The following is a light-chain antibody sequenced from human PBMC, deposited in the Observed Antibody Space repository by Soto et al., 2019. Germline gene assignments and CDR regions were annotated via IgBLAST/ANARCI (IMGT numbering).Light chain of an antibody. CDR1: KNDIGVYDF. J-gene: IGLJ2*01. Sequence: QSALTQPPSASGSPGQSVTISCTGTKNDIGVYDFVSWYQHHPGKAPRLIIYEVVQRPSGVPDRFSGSKSGTSASLAISGLRSEDETNYFCAAWDDSLSVSYVVFGGGTKLTVL. V-gene: IGLV2-8*01. CDR2: EVV. CDR3: AAWDDSLSVSYVV.